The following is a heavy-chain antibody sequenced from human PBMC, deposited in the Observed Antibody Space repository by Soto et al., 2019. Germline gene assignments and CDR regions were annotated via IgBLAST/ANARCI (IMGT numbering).Heavy chain of an antibody. CDR2: INHSGST. CDR1: GGSFSGYY. Sequence: QVQLQQWGAGLLKPSETLSLTCAVYGGSFSGYYWSWIRQPPGKGLEWIGEINHSGSTNYNPSLKSRVTISVDTSKNQFSLKLSSVTAADTAVYYCARGRRYSYVYFDYWGQGTLVTVSS. V-gene: IGHV4-34*01. D-gene: IGHD5-18*01. J-gene: IGHJ4*02. CDR3: ARGRRYSYVYFDY.